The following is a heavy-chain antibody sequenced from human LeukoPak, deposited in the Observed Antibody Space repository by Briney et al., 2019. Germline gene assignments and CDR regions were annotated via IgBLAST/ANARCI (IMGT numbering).Heavy chain of an antibody. CDR3: AKAYCGTYDY. Sequence: GGSLRLSCAASGFTFSSYGMHWVRQAPGKGLEWVAVISYDGSNKYYADSVKGRFTISRDNSKNTLYLQMNSLRAEDTAVYYCAKAYCGTYDYWGQGTLVTVSS. J-gene: IGHJ4*02. V-gene: IGHV3-30*18. CDR2: ISYDGSNK. D-gene: IGHD2-15*01. CDR1: GFTFSSYG.